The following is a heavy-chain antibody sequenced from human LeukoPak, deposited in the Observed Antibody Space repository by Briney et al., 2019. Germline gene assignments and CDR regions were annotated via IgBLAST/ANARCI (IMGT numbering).Heavy chain of an antibody. CDR1: GYTFTGYY. Sequence: ASVKVSCKASGYTFTGYYMHWVRQAPGQGLEWMGWINPNSGGTNYAQKFQGRVTMTRDTSISTAYMELSRLRSDDTAVYYCARGKLKYYDFWSGYYIDWGQGTLVTVSS. CDR3: ARGKLKYYDFWSGYYID. D-gene: IGHD3-3*01. CDR2: INPNSGGT. J-gene: IGHJ4*02. V-gene: IGHV1-2*02.